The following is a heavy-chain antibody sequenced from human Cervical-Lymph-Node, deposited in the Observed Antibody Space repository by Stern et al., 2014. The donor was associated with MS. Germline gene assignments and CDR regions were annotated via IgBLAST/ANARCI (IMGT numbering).Heavy chain of an antibody. Sequence: QLVQSGSEVKKPGASVKVSCKASEYTHNNYLIHWVRQAPGQRPDWMGGVNPRGVTNTAQKAQARITLTTAAATRPSAMALSRLRSEDTAVYYCAVRYCSGGRCYSVPDVWGQGTTVIVSS. D-gene: IGHD2-15*01. CDR1: EYTHNNYL. V-gene: IGHV1-2*02. CDR2: VNPRGVT. J-gene: IGHJ6*02. CDR3: AVRYCSGGRCYSVPDV.